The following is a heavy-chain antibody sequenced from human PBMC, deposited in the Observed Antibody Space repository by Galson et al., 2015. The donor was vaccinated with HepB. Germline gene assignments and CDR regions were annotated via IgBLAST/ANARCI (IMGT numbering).Heavy chain of an antibody. V-gene: IGHV3-20*04. CDR2: INWNGENT. D-gene: IGHD3-22*01. J-gene: IGHJ4*02. CDR3: ARCYYYDSSGLITGPDH. CDR1: GFIFDDYG. Sequence: SLRLSCATSGFIFDDYGFIWVRQAPGKGLEWVAGINWNGENTAYVDSVKGRFTISRDNAKNSLSLQLTSLRGEDTALYFCARCYYYDSSGLITGPDHWGQGTLVTVSS.